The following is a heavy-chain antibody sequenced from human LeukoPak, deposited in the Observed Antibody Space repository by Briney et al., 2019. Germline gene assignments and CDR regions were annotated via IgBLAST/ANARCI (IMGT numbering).Heavy chain of an antibody. CDR3: ARDQRALDY. V-gene: IGHV1-2*02. CDR2: INLNNGDT. Sequence: GASVKVSGNASGFTFIGYYMHWVRQAPGLGLEWMGWINLNNGDTDYAPKFQGRVTMTRDTSITTAYMELSRLRYDDTAVYYCARDQRALDYWGRGTLVTVSS. J-gene: IGHJ4*02. CDR1: GFTFIGYY.